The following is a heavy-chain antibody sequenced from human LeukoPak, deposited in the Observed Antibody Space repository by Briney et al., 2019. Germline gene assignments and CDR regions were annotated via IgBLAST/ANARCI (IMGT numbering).Heavy chain of an antibody. CDR2: IYPSDSDT. D-gene: IGHD1-14*01. V-gene: IGHV5-51*01. CDR3: AIGGTATRTFDY. CDR1: GYSFTSYW. J-gene: IGHJ4*02. Sequence: GESLKISCKASGYSFTSYWIGWVRQMPGKGLELMGIIYPSDSDTRSSPSSQGQVTISADRSIGTAYLQWSSLKASDTAMYYCAIGGTATRTFDYWGQGTLVTVSS.